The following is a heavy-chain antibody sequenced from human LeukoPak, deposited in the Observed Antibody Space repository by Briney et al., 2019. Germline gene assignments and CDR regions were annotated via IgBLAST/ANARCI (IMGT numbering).Heavy chain of an antibody. Sequence: SETLSLTCAVYGGSFSGYYWSWIRQPPGKGLEWIGSIYHSGSTYYNPSLKSRVTISVDTSKNQFSLKLSSVTAADTAVYYCARVGITMVRGVIITDNWFDPWGQGTLVTVSS. CDR3: ARVGITMVRGVIITDNWFDP. D-gene: IGHD3-10*01. CDR2: IYHSGST. V-gene: IGHV4-34*01. J-gene: IGHJ5*02. CDR1: GGSFSGYY.